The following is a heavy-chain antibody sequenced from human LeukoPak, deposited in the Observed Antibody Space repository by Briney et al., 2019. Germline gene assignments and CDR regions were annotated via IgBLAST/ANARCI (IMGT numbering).Heavy chain of an antibody. D-gene: IGHD3-10*01. CDR2: INPNSGDT. J-gene: IGHJ4*02. Sequence: GASVKVSCKASGYIFTGYYMHWVRQAPGQGLEWMGWINPNSGDTNYAQKFQGRVTMTRDTSISTAYMELSSLRSEDTAMYSCARRDGSGGNFDYWGQGTLVTVSS. CDR3: ARRDGSGGNFDY. V-gene: IGHV1-2*02. CDR1: GYIFTGYY.